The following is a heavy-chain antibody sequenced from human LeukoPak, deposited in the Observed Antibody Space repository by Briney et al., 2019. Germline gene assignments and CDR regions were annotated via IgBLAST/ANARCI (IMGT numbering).Heavy chain of an antibody. D-gene: IGHD3-22*01. CDR1: GFTFSTYT. J-gene: IGHJ4*02. V-gene: IGHV3-21*06. CDR3: ARDYYDSSASATFDY. CDR2: IASDTTYM. Sequence: GGSLRLSCEASGFTFSTYTVNWVRQAPGKGLEWVSSIASDTTYMKYADSVKGRFSVSRDNAKNSVFLEMKSLRADDTAVYFCARDYYDSSASATFDYWAGEPWSPSPQ.